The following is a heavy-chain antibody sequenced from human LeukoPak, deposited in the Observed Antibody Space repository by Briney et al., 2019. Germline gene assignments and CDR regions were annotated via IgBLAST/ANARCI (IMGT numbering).Heavy chain of an antibody. CDR1: GYTFTSYY. V-gene: IGHV1-46*01. CDR3: ASYSGSYYYYYYGMDV. D-gene: IGHD1-26*01. Sequence: ASVKVSCKASGYTFTSYYMQWVRQAPGQGLEWMGIINPNDDTKNYAQKFQGRVTITADESTSTAYMELSSLRSEDTAVYYCASYSGSYYYYYYGMDVWGQGTTVTVSS. J-gene: IGHJ6*02. CDR2: INPNDDTK.